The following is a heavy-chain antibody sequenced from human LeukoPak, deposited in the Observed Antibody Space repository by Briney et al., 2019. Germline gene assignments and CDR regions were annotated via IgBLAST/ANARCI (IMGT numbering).Heavy chain of an antibody. CDR3: AKFPGYSSGWYSYYFDY. D-gene: IGHD6-19*01. CDR2: ISGSGGST. Sequence: GGSLRLSCAASGFTFSSYAMSWVRQAPGKGLEWVSAISGSGGSTYYADSVKGRFTISRDNSKNTLYLQMNSLRAEDTAVYYCAKFPGYSSGWYSYYFDYWGQGTLVTVSS. V-gene: IGHV3-23*01. CDR1: GFTFSSYA. J-gene: IGHJ4*02.